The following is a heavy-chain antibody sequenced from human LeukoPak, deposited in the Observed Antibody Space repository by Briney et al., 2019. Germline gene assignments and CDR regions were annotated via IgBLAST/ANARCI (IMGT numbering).Heavy chain of an antibody. CDR2: IYYGGNT. Sequence: PGGSLRLSCAAYGFTVNSNYLSWVRQAPGKGLERVSVIYYGGNTYYADSVKGRFSVSSDSSKNTLYLQMNSLRAEDTAVYFCARGMRDYSSYDLWGQGILVTVSS. V-gene: IGHV3-66*01. D-gene: IGHD2-15*01. CDR3: ARGMRDYSSYDL. J-gene: IGHJ5*02. CDR1: GFTVNSNY.